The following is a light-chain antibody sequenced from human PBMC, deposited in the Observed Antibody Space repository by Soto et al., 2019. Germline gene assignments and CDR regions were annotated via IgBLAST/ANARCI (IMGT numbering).Light chain of an antibody. CDR1: QSVSSN. CDR2: GAS. V-gene: IGKV3-15*01. J-gene: IGKJ1*01. Sequence: EIVMTQSPATLSVSPGERATLSCRASQSVSSNLAWYQQKPGQAPRFLIYGASTRATGIPARFSGSGSGTEFTLTISSLQSEDFAVYYCQQYDSSPRTFGQGTKV. CDR3: QQYDSSPRT.